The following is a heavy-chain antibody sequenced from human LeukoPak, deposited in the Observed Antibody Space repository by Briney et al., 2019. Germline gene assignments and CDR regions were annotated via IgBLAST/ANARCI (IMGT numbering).Heavy chain of an antibody. J-gene: IGHJ4*02. CDR3: ARGLRWNDY. V-gene: IGHV4-34*01. Sequence: PSETLSLTCAVYGGSFSGYYWSWIRQPPGKGLEWIGEINHSGSTNYNPSLKSRVTISVGTSKNQFSLKLSSVTDADTAVYYCARGLRWNDYWGQGTLVTVSS. CDR2: INHSGST. D-gene: IGHD4-23*01. CDR1: GGSFSGYY.